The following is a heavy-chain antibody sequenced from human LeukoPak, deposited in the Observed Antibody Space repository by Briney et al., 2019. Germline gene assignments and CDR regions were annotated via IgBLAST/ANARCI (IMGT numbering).Heavy chain of an antibody. V-gene: IGHV4-39*01. CDR2: LSYSGST. Sequence: SETLSLTCTVSGDSFTNNGYYWGWIRQLPGKGLEWIGSLSYSGSTYFNPSLKSRVTMSVDTSKSQFSLKLTSVTAADTSMYYCTRRISYYFGMDVWGQGTTVTVSS. CDR3: TRRISYYFGMDV. J-gene: IGHJ6*02. CDR1: GDSFTNNGYY.